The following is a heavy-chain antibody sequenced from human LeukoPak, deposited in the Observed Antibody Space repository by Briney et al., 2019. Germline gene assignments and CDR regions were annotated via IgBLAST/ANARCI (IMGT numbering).Heavy chain of an antibody. CDR3: ARQFSRSIAAAGR. V-gene: IGHV4-39*01. D-gene: IGHD6-13*01. CDR1: GGSISSSSYY. Sequence: PSETLSLTCTVSGGSISSSSYYWGWIRQPPGKGLEWIGSIYYSGSTYYNPSLKSRVTISVDTSKNQFSLKLSSVTAADTAVYYCARQFSRSIAAAGRWGQGTLVTVSS. CDR2: IYYSGST. J-gene: IGHJ4*02.